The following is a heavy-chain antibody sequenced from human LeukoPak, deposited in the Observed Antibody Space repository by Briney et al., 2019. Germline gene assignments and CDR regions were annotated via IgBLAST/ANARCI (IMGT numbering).Heavy chain of an antibody. V-gene: IGHV4-34*01. CDR2: IHQSGST. J-gene: IGHJ4*02. CDR1: GGSFSGYY. D-gene: IGHD4-11*01. CDR3: ARGLTTSIPPYYFDY. Sequence: PSQTLSLTCAVYGGSFSGYYWSWIRQPPGKGLERIGEIHQSGSTNYNPSLKSRVTISVDTSKNQFSLKLSSVTAADTAVYYCARGLTTSIPPYYFDYWGQGTLVTVSS.